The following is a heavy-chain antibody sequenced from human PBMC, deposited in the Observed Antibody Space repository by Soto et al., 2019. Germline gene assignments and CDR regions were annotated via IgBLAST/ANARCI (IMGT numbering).Heavy chain of an antibody. CDR3: ARVRDWFDP. V-gene: IGHV4-34*01. J-gene: IGHJ5*02. CDR2: IDHSGYT. Sequence: SETLSLTCAVYGGSFSGYYWNWIRQPPGKGLEWIGEIDHSGYTNYSPSLKSRVTISVDTSKNQFSLRLTSVTAADTAVYYCARVRDWFDPWGQGTLVTVSS. D-gene: IGHD3-3*01. CDR1: GGSFSGYY.